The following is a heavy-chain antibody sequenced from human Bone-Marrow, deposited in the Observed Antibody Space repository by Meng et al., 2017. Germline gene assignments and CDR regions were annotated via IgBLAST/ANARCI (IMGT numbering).Heavy chain of an antibody. Sequence: ASVKVSCKASGYTFTGYYMHWVRRAPGQGLEWMGWINPNSGGTNYAQKFQGRVTMTRDTSISTAYMELSRLRSDDTAVYYCARQKSQWLVLDKGPSDYWGQGTLVTVSS. CDR2: INPNSGGT. J-gene: IGHJ4*02. V-gene: IGHV1-2*02. CDR1: GYTFTGYY. CDR3: ARQKSQWLVLDKGPSDY. D-gene: IGHD6-19*01.